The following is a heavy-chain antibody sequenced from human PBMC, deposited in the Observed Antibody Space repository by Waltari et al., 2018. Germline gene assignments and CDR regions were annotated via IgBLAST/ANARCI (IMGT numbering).Heavy chain of an antibody. CDR2: IRPDGNEK. J-gene: IGHJ4*02. Sequence: EVPLVESGGGLVQPGGSLRLSCAASGFTFSRYWMCWVRQAPGKGLEWVANIRPDGNEKDYVDAVKGRLTISRDNAKNSLYLQMNSLRVEDTAVYFCARDPSYGAIDYWGQGTLVTVSS. CDR1: GFTFSRYW. CDR3: ARDPSYGAIDY. D-gene: IGHD4-17*01. V-gene: IGHV3-7*01.